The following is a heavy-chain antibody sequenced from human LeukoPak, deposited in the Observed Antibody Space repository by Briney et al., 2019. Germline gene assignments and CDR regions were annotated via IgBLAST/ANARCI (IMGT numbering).Heavy chain of an antibody. CDR1: GFSLNTNAVA. CDR2: IYGNDDK. V-gene: IGHV2-5*01. D-gene: IGHD4-17*01. Sequence: SGPTLVKPTQTPTLTCTFSGFSLNTNAVAVGWVRQPPGQALEWLTFIYGNDDKRYSPSLESRLTITKDTSKNQVVLTMTDMDYVDIATYYCVHRTTVTSVDHWGQGTLVTVSS. CDR3: VHRTTVTSVDH. J-gene: IGHJ4*02.